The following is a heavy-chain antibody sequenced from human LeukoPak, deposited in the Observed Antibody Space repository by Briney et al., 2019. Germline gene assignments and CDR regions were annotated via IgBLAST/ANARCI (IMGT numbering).Heavy chain of an antibody. Sequence: SETLSLTCAVYGGSFSDYYWSWIRQPPGKGLQWIGEINHSGSTNYNPSLKSRVTISVDTSKNQFSLKLSSVTAADTAVYYCARMVRVVPAAIARRGYFDYWGQGTLVTVSS. CDR3: ARMVRVVPAAIARRGYFDY. V-gene: IGHV4-34*01. CDR1: GGSFSDYY. J-gene: IGHJ4*02. CDR2: INHSGST. D-gene: IGHD2-2*02.